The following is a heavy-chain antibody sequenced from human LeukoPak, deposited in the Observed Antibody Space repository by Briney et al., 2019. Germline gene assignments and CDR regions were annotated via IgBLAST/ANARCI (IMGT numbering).Heavy chain of an antibody. V-gene: IGHV3-11*03. J-gene: IGHJ4*02. D-gene: IGHD4-23*01. CDR1: GFSYRSYY. CDR2: ISDSGSYT. Sequence: PGGSLRLSCAASGFSYRSYYMSWIRQAPGKGLEWVAYISDSGSYTNYADSVRGRFTISRDNAKKSLFLQMIDLRPEDAAVYYCARTVGRGPGGHFDYWGQGALVTVSS. CDR3: ARTVGRGPGGHFDY.